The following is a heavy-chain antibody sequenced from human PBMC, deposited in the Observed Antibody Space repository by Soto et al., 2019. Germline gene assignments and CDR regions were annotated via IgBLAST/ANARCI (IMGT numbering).Heavy chain of an antibody. J-gene: IGHJ5*02. V-gene: IGHV4-59*01. CDR1: WGSIRSYD. CDR3: ARTYLAAAGTDWFDP. D-gene: IGHD6-13*01. CDR2: IYYSGST. Sequence: SERLSLTCTVCWGSIRSYDWSGIRQPPGKGLEWIVYIYYSGSTNYNPSLKSRVTISVDTSKNQFSLKLSSVTAADTAVYYCARTYLAAAGTDWFDPWGQGTMVTVSS.